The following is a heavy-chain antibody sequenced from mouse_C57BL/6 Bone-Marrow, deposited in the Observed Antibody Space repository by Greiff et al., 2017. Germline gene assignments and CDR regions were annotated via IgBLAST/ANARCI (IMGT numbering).Heavy chain of an antibody. J-gene: IGHJ1*03. Sequence: EVKLVESGGGLVKPGGCLKLSCAASGFTFSSYTMSWVRQTPEKRLQWVAAISGGGGNTYYPDSVKGRFTISRDNDKNILYLQMSSLRSEDTALYYCSRQVTTVLATKYFDVWGTGTTVTVSS. CDR3: SRQVTTVLATKYFDV. CDR2: ISGGGGNT. D-gene: IGHD1-1*01. CDR1: GFTFSSYT. V-gene: IGHV5-9*01.